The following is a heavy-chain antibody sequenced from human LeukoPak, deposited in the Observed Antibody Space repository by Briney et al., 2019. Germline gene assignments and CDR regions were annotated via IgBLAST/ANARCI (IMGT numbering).Heavy chain of an antibody. CDR2: IYYSGST. D-gene: IGHD6-19*01. Sequence: SETLSLTCTVSGGSISSYYWSWIRQPPGKGLEWIGYIYYSGSTNYNPSLKSRVTISVDTSKNQFSLKLSSVTAADTAVYYCARAWGDSSGWYGPDYWGQGTLVTVSS. CDR3: ARAWGDSSGWYGPDY. V-gene: IGHV4-59*01. CDR1: GGSISSYY. J-gene: IGHJ4*02.